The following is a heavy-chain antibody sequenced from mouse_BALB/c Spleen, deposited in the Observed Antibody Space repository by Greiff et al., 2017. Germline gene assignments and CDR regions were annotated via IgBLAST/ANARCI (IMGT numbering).Heavy chain of an antibody. CDR1: GYTFTDYA. Sequence: VQLQQSGAELVRPGVSVKISCKGSGYTFTDYAMHWVKQSHAKSLEWIGVISTYYGDASYNQKFKGKATMTVDKSSSTAYMELARLTSEDSAIYYCARGLITTVGDYFDYWGQGTTLTVSS. D-gene: IGHD1-1*01. CDR3: ARGLITTVGDYFDY. CDR2: ISTYYGDA. J-gene: IGHJ2*01. V-gene: IGHV1S137*01.